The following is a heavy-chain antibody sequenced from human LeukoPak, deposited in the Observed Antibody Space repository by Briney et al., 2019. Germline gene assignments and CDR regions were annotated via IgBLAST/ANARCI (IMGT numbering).Heavy chain of an antibody. CDR1: GYTFTSYD. V-gene: IGHV1-2*02. J-gene: IGHJ4*02. CDR2: INPNSGAT. CDR3: ASGGEIYLGMDQ. D-gene: IGHD3-16*01. Sequence: GASVKVSCKASGYTFTSYDINWVRQAPGQGLEWMGWINPNSGATYYAQKFQGRGTMTRDTSSSAAYMELSRLRSDDTAVYYCASGGEIYLGMDQWGQGTLVTVSS.